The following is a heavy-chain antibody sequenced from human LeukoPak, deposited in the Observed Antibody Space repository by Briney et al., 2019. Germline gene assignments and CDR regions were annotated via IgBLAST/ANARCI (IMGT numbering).Heavy chain of an antibody. V-gene: IGHV3-23*01. CDR1: GFTFSSHV. Sequence: GGSLRLSCAGSGFTFSSHVMIWVRQAPGKGLEWVASISGSGDTTNYADSVKGRLTISRDNSENTLYLQMNSLRAEDTAIYYCATGPYYEDWWGQGALVTVSS. CDR3: ATGPYYEDW. CDR2: ISGSGDTT. J-gene: IGHJ4*02. D-gene: IGHD3-16*01.